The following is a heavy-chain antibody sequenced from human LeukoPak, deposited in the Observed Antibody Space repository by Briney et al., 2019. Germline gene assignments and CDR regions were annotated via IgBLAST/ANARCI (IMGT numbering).Heavy chain of an antibody. CDR2: ISGSGGST. CDR1: GFTFSSYA. J-gene: IGHJ4*02. CDR3: AKGRLVVTAIDY. Sequence: PGGSLRLSCAASGFTFSSYAMSWVRQAPGKGLEWVSAISGSGGSTYYADSVKGRFTISRDISMSTLYLQMNSLRAEDTAVYYCAKGRLVVTAIDYWGQETLVTVSS. V-gene: IGHV3-23*01. D-gene: IGHD2-21*02.